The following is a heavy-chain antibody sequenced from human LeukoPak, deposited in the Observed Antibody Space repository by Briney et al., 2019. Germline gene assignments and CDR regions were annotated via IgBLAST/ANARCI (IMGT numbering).Heavy chain of an antibody. Sequence: GGSLRLSCAASGFTFSSYAMSWVRQAPGKGLEWVSSISSSSSYIYYADSVKGRFTISRDNAKNSLYLQMNSLRAEDTAVYYCARESMSGFGYWGQRTLVTVSS. CDR3: ARESMSGFGY. D-gene: IGHD3-3*01. CDR1: GFTFSSYA. CDR2: ISSSSSYI. V-gene: IGHV3-21*01. J-gene: IGHJ4*02.